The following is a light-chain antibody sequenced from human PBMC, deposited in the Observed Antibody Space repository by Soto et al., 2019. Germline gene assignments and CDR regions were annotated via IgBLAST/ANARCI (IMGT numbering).Light chain of an antibody. J-gene: IGLJ2*01. CDR3: QSYDSSLGVV. CDR2: GNS. CDR1: SSNIGAGYD. Sequence: QAVVTQPPSVSGAPGQRVTISCTGSSSNIGAGYDVHWYQQLPGTAPKLLIYGNSNRPSGVPDRFSGSKSGTSAPLAITGLQAEDEADYYCQSYDSSLGVVFGGGTKLTVL. V-gene: IGLV1-40*01.